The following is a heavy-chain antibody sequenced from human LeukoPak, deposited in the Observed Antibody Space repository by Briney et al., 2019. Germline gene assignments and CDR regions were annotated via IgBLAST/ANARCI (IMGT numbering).Heavy chain of an antibody. CDR2: ISYDGHNE. J-gene: IGHJ6*02. V-gene: IGHV3-30*18. D-gene: IGHD5-12*01. Sequence: PGGSLRLSCAASGFTFSGYGMHWVRQAPGKGLEWVAVISYDGHNEYDGDSVKGRFTISRDNSKNTVSLQMDSLRAEDTGIYYCAKGVGYGGMDVWGQGTTVTVSS. CDR1: GFTFSGYG. CDR3: AKGVGYGGMDV.